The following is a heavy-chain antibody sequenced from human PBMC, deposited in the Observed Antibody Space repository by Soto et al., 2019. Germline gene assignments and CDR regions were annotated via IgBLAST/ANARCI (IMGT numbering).Heavy chain of an antibody. CDR3: AREGRLSYYDSSGYGSSAFDI. J-gene: IGHJ3*02. V-gene: IGHV4-30-2*01. D-gene: IGHD3-22*01. Sequence: QLQLQESGSGLVKPSQTLSLTCAVSGGSISSGGYSWSWIRQPPGKGLEWIGYIYHSGSTYYNPSLKSRVTISVDRSKNQFSLKLSSVTAADTAVYYCAREGRLSYYDSSGYGSSAFDIWGQGTMVTVSS. CDR1: GGSISSGGYS. CDR2: IYHSGST.